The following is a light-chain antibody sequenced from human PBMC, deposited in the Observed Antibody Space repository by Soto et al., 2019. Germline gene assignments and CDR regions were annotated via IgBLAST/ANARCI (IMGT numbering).Light chain of an antibody. J-gene: IGLJ3*02. CDR1: SSDVGGYTY. V-gene: IGLV2-14*01. Sequence: QSARTQPASVSGSPGQSITIPCTGTSSDVGGYTYVSWYQQHPGNAPKLMIYEVSNRPSGVSNRFSGSKSGNTASLTISGLQAEDEADYYCSSYTSSSTRVFGGGTQLTVL. CDR3: SSYTSSSTRV. CDR2: EVS.